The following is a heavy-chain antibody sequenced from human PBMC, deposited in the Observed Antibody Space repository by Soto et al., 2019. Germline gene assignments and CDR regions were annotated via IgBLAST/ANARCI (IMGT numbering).Heavy chain of an antibody. Sequence: PGGSLRLSCAASGFTFSSYWMHWVRQAPGKGLVWVSRINSDGSVTSYADSVKGRFTISRDNAKNTLYLQMNSLRAEYTAVYYCARELWGLRFLEWLDKSDAFDIWGQGTMVTVSS. CDR2: INSDGSVT. D-gene: IGHD3-3*01. V-gene: IGHV3-74*01. CDR3: ARELWGLRFLEWLDKSDAFDI. J-gene: IGHJ3*02. CDR1: GFTFSSYW.